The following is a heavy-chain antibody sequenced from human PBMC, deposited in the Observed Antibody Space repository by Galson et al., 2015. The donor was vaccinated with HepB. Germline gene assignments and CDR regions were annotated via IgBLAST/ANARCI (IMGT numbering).Heavy chain of an antibody. D-gene: IGHD3-22*01. CDR2: ISYDGSNK. J-gene: IGHJ4*02. CDR1: GFTFSSYG. V-gene: IGHV3-30*18. Sequence: SLRLSCAASGFTFSSYGMHWVRQAPGKGLEWVAVISYDGSNKYYADSVKGRFTISRDNSKNTLYLQMNSLRAEDTAVYYCAKDVYDSSGTILDYWGQGTLVTVSS. CDR3: AKDVYDSSGTILDY.